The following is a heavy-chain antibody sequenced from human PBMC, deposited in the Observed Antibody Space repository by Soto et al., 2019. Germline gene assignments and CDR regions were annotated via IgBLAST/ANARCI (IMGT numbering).Heavy chain of an antibody. V-gene: IGHV3-11*06. CDR2: ISSSSSYT. D-gene: IGHD3-10*01. J-gene: IGHJ6*02. CDR1: GFTFSDYY. Sequence: QVQLVESGGGLVKPGGSLRLSCAASGFTFSDYYMMWIRQAPGEGLEWVSYISSSSSYTNYADSVKGRFTISRDNANNSLYLQMNSLRAEDTAVYYCARDRTHDYGSGSYHGYYYYGMDVWGQGTTVTVSS. CDR3: ARDRTHDYGSGSYHGYYYYGMDV.